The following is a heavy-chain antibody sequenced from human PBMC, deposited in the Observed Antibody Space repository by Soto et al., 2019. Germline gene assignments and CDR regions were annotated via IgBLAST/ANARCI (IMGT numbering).Heavy chain of an antibody. D-gene: IGHD1-26*01. CDR2: IIPILGIA. CDR1: GGTFSSYT. Sequence: SVKVSCKASGGTFSSYTISWVRQAPGQGLEWMGRIIPILGIANYAQKFQGRVTITADKSTSTAYMELSSLRSEDTAVYYCARDPSPPIVGATHPVDVWGQGTTVTVSS. J-gene: IGHJ6*02. CDR3: ARDPSPPIVGATHPVDV. V-gene: IGHV1-69*04.